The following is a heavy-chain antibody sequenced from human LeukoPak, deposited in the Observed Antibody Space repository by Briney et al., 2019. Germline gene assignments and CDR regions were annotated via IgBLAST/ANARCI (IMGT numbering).Heavy chain of an antibody. CDR3: ARAPFSSGSAFYFDY. V-gene: IGHV4-34*01. Sequence: SETLSLTCAVYGGSFSGYYWSWIRQPPGKGLEWIGEINHSGSTNYNSSLRSRVTMSVDTSKNQFSLKLSSVTAADTAVYYCARAPFSSGSAFYFDYWGQGTLVTVSS. J-gene: IGHJ4*02. CDR1: GGSFSGYY. CDR2: INHSGST. D-gene: IGHD3-3*01.